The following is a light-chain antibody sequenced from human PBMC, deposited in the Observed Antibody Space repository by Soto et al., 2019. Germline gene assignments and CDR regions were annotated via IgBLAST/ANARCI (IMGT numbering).Light chain of an antibody. J-gene: IGKJ4*01. V-gene: IGKV3-20*01. CDR1: QSVASSY. CDR3: QQYGISPLVT. CDR2: GAS. Sequence: EIVLTQSPGTLSLSPGERATLSCRASQSVASSYLAWYQQKPGQAPRLLIYGASIRATGTPDRFSGSGSGTDFTLIISRLEPEDFAVYYCQQYGISPLVTFGGGTKVELK.